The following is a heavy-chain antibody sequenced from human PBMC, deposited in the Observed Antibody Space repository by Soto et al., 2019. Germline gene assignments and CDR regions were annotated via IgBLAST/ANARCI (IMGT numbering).Heavy chain of an antibody. CDR1: GGSVSSANNY. V-gene: IGHV4-61*01. CDR3: TRGRTTTLD. Sequence: QVQLQESGPGLVKPSETLSLTCSVSGGSVSSANNYWSWVRQPPGKGLEWIGYIYNSGSTNYNPSLTRRTTIAVGTSKNQVSLKLSSGTAADTAVYYCTRGRTTTLDWGQGTLVTFSS. CDR2: IYNSGST. D-gene: IGHD4-17*01. J-gene: IGHJ4*02.